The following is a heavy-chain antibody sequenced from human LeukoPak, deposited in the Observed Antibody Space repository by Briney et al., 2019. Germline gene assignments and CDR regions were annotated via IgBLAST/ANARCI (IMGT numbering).Heavy chain of an antibody. D-gene: IGHD1-26*01. Sequence: SVKVSCKASGGTFSSYAISWVRQAPGQGLEWMGRIIPIFGTANYAQKFQGRVTITTDESTSTAYMELSSLRSEDTAVYYCARSNQGSYGVYYFDHWGQGTLVTVSS. CDR2: IIPIFGTA. CDR1: GGTFSSYA. CDR3: ARSNQGSYGVYYFDH. V-gene: IGHV1-69*05. J-gene: IGHJ4*02.